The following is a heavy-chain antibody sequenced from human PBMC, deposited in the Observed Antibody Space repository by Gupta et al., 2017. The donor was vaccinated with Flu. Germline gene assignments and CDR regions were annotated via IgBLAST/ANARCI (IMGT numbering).Heavy chain of an antibody. J-gene: IGHJ5*02. V-gene: IGHV1-46*01. CDR3: ARDAIVGVTAINWFDP. CDR1: GYTFTSYY. D-gene: IGHD1-26*01. Sequence: QVQLVQSGAEVKKPGASVKVSCKASGYTFTSYYMHWVRQAPGQGLEWMGIIDPNGGSTGYAQKFQGRVTMTRDTSTSTVYMELSSLRSEDTAVYYCARDAIVGVTAINWFDPWGQGTLVTVSS. CDR2: IDPNGGST.